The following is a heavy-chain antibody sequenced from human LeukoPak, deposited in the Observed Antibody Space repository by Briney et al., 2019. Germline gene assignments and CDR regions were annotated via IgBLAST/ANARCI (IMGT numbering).Heavy chain of an antibody. CDR1: GDSFTSYW. D-gene: IGHD3-22*01. Sequence: GESLKISCKSSGDSFTSYWIGWVRQMPGKGLEWMGIIYPGDSDTRYSPSFQGQVTISADKSISTAYLQWSSLKASDTAMYYCAIMDDSSGYTVGFDYWGQGTLVTVSS. CDR2: IYPGDSDT. CDR3: AIMDDSSGYTVGFDY. V-gene: IGHV5-51*01. J-gene: IGHJ4*02.